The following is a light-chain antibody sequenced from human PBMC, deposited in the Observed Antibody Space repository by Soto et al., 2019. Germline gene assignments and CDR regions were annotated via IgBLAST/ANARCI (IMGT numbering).Light chain of an antibody. CDR3: CSYVGIRNFV. J-gene: IGLJ2*01. CDR2: AVN. V-gene: IGLV2-23*02. Sequence: QSALTQPDSLSGSPGQSITISCTGSSSDIGGFDLVSWYQQHPGKAPKLLLYAVNKRPLGVSNRFSGSKSGNTASLTISGLQADDEAYYYCCSYVGIRNFVFGGGTKLTVL. CDR1: SSDIGGFDL.